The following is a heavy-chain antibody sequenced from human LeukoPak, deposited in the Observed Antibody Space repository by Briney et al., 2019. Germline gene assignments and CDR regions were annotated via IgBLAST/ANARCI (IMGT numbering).Heavy chain of an antibody. CDR3: AREDWVPDCSGGSCYYMDV. CDR2: INWNGGST. V-gene: IGHV3-20*04. CDR1: GFTFEDYG. Sequence: PGGSLRLSXAASGFTFEDYGMSWVRQAPGKGLEWVSGINWNGGSTGYADSVKGRFTISRDNAKNSLYLQMNSLRAEDTALYYCAREDWVPDCSGGSCYYMDVWGKGTTVTVSS. J-gene: IGHJ6*03. D-gene: IGHD2-15*01.